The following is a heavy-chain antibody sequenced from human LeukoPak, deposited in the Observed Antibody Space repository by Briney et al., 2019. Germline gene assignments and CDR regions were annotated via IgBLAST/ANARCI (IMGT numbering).Heavy chain of an antibody. CDR3: AGGGYGSGSYFDYYYGMDV. D-gene: IGHD3-10*01. J-gene: IGHJ6*04. V-gene: IGHV1-69*13. Sequence: SVTVSFTASGGTFSSYAISWVRQAPGQGLEWMGGIIPIFGTANYAQKFQGRVTITADESTSTAYMELSSLRSEDTAVYYCAGGGYGSGSYFDYYYGMDVWGKGTTVTVSS. CDR1: GGTFSSYA. CDR2: IIPIFGTA.